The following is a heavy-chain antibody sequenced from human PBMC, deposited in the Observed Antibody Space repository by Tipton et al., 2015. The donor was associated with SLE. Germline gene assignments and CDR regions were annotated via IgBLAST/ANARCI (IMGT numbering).Heavy chain of an antibody. Sequence: QVQLVQSGAEVKKPGASVKVSCKASGYDFTSHGITWVRQAPGQGLEWMGWISPYSGITEYAQKVQGRVTLTRDTSTRTVYMELRSLRSDDTAVYYCARHYGIMSTPLYYFDYWGQGTLVTVSS. CDR2: ISPYSGIT. D-gene: IGHD3-10*01. J-gene: IGHJ4*02. CDR1: GYDFTSHG. V-gene: IGHV1-18*01. CDR3: ARHYGIMSTPLYYFDY.